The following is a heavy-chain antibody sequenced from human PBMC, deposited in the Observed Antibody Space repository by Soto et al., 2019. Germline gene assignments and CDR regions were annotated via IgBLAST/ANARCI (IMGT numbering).Heavy chain of an antibody. D-gene: IGHD2-8*02. CDR2: IYYSGST. CDR3: ARATSFSGHHGY. J-gene: IGHJ4*02. CDR1: GGSFSSGGYY. Sequence: QLQLQESCPGLVKPSQTLSLAFTVSGGSFSSGGYYWSWIRQLPWKGSEGIGYIYYSGSTYYNPSLKSRFTISLDTSKNQFSLKLSSVTAADTAVYYCARATSFSGHHGYWGQGTLVTVSS. V-gene: IGHV4-31*03.